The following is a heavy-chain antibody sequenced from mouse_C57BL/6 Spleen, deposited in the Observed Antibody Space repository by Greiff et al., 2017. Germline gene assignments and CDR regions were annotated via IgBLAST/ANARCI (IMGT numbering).Heavy chain of an antibody. J-gene: IGHJ2*01. V-gene: IGHV1-64*01. CDR3: SRSITTFGDY. CDR2: IHPNSGST. D-gene: IGHD1-1*01. CDR1: GYTFTSYW. Sequence: VQLQQSGAELVKPGASVKLSCKASGYTFTSYWMHWVKQRPGQGLEWIGKIHPNSGSTNYNEKFKRKATLTVDKSSSTAYMQLSSLASEDSAVYYCSRSITTFGDYWGQGTTLTVSS.